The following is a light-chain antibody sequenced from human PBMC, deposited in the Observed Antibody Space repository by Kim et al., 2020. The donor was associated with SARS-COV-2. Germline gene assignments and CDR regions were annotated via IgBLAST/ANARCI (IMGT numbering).Light chain of an antibody. CDR2: GAS. V-gene: IGKV3-20*01. Sequence: EIVLTQFPGTLSLSPGERATLSCRASQSVQSLAWYQQKPGQAPRLLIYGASSRGTGIPHRFSGSGSGTDFTLTISRLETEDFAVYYCQQSGDSLTFGGGTKV. J-gene: IGKJ4*01. CDR1: QSVQS. CDR3: QQSGDSLT.